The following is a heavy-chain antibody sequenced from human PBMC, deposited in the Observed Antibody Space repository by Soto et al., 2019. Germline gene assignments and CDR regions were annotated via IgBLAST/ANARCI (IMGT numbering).Heavy chain of an antibody. Sequence: EVQLLESGGNLVQPGGSLRLSCAGSGFPFSTYAVSWVRQTPGKGLEWVSAISPTGGSTYYAASVRGRFTISRDNSKNTVFLQMSGLRAEDAAIYYCAKAKRGILPTTTGGLAYWGQGPVLSVSS. CDR2: ISPTGGST. CDR3: AKAKRGILPTTTGGLAY. CDR1: GFPFSTYA. J-gene: IGHJ4*02. V-gene: IGHV3-23*01. D-gene: IGHD6-13*01.